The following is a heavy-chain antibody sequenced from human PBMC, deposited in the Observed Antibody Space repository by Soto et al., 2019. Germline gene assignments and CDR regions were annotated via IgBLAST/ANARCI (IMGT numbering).Heavy chain of an antibody. V-gene: IGHV4-59*08. CDR2: IYYTGST. CDR3: TRHVVAGLNYYDSSGYFSENPPQDFDY. D-gene: IGHD3-22*01. CDR1: GGSINNHY. Sequence: PSETLSLTCTVSGGSINNHYWSWIRQPPGKGLEWIGYIYYTGSTNYNPSLKSRVTISVDTSKNQFSLKLSSVTAADTAMYYCTRHVVAGLNYYDSSGYFSENPPQDFDYWGQGTLVTVSS. J-gene: IGHJ4*02.